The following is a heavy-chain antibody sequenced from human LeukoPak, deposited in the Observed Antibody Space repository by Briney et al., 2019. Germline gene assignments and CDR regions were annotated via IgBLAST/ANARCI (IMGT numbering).Heavy chain of an antibody. Sequence: GGSLRLSCAASGFTFSSHETNWVRQAPGKGLEWVSYISNSGSTIYYADSVKGRFTISRDNAKNSLYLQMNSLRAEDTAVYYCATYLRFPFDFWGQGTLVTVSS. CDR1: GFTFSSHE. CDR3: ATYLRFPFDF. J-gene: IGHJ4*02. CDR2: ISNSGSTI. V-gene: IGHV3-48*03. D-gene: IGHD5-12*01.